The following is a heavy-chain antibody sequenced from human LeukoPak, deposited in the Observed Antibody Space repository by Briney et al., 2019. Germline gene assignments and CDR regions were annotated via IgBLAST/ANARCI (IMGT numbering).Heavy chain of an antibody. CDR3: ARRASSEEYFQH. J-gene: IGHJ1*01. D-gene: IGHD6-13*01. Sequence: RGESLKISCKGSGYSFTSYWIAWVRQMPGKGLEWMGIIYTGDSDTRYSPSFQGQVTISADKSISTAYLQWSSLKASDNAIYYCARRASSEEYFQHWGQGTLVTVSS. CDR1: GYSFTSYW. V-gene: IGHV5-51*01. CDR2: IYTGDSDT.